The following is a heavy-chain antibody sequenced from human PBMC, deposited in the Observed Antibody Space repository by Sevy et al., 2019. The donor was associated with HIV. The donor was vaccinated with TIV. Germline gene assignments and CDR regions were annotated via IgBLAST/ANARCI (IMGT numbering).Heavy chain of an antibody. J-gene: IGHJ4*02. CDR1: GGPISSYY. D-gene: IGHD3-10*01. V-gene: IGHV4-59*13. Sequence: SETLSLTCTVSGGPISSYYWSWIRQPPGKGLEWIGYIYYSGSTNYNPSLKSRVTISVDTSKNQFSLKLSSVTAADTAVYYCARLVGARGGGYYFDYWGQGTLVTVSS. CDR3: ARLVGARGGGYYFDY. CDR2: IYYSGST.